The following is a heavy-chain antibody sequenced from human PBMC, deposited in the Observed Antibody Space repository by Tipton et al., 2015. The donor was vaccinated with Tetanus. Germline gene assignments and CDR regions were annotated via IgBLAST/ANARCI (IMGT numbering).Heavy chain of an antibody. D-gene: IGHD2-2*01. J-gene: IGHJ5*02. CDR1: GFTVSSNY. V-gene: IGHV3-53*01. CDR2: IYSGGST. CDR3: ARGQLLSRDWFDP. Sequence: SLRLSCAASGFTVSSNYMSWVRQTPGKGLEWVSVIYSGGSTYYADSVKGRFTISRDNSKNTLYLQMNSLRAEDTAVYYCARGQLLSRDWFDPWGQGTLVTVSS.